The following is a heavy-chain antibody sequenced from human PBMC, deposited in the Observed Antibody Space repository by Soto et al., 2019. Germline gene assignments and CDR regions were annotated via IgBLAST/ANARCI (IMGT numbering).Heavy chain of an antibody. CDR1: GGSISSYY. Sequence: SETLSLTCTVSGGSISSYYWSWIRQPPGKGLEWIGYIYYSGSTNYNPSLKSRVTISVDTSKNQFSLKLSSVTAADTAVYYCARGSDYYDSSGYYFFRSGWFDPWGQGTLVTVSS. D-gene: IGHD3-22*01. J-gene: IGHJ5*02. CDR2: IYYSGST. CDR3: ARGSDYYDSSGYYFFRSGWFDP. V-gene: IGHV4-59*01.